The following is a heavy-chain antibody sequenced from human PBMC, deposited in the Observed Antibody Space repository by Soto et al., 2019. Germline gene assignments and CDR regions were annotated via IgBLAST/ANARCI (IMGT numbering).Heavy chain of an antibody. CDR2: MNPNSGNT. V-gene: IGHV1-8*01. CDR1: GYTFTSYD. CDR3: ERGLYNWNYAAGY. D-gene: IGHD1-7*01. J-gene: IGHJ4*02. Sequence: ASVKVSCKASGYTFTSYDINWVRQATGQGLEWMGWMNPNSGNTGYAQKFQGRVTMTRNTSISTAYMELSSLRSEDTAVYYRERGLYNWNYAAGYWGQGTLVTVSS.